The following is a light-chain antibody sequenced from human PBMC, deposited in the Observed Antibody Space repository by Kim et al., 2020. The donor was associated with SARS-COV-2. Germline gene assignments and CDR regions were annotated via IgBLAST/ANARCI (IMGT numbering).Light chain of an antibody. Sequence: LTQPASVSGSPGQSITISCTGTSTDVGGYNYVSWYQQHPGKAPKLMISDVSKWPSGVSNRFSGSKSGNTASLTISGLQAEDEADYYCSSYTSSSTLVFGGGTQLTVL. CDR2: DVS. V-gene: IGLV2-14*03. CDR1: STDVGGYNY. CDR3: SSYTSSSTLV. J-gene: IGLJ2*01.